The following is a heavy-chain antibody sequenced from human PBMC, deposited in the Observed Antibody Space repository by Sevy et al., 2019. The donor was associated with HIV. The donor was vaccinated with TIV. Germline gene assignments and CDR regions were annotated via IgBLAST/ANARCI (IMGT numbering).Heavy chain of an antibody. Sequence: GGSVRLSCAASGFTFSAYYMSWIRQAPGKGLEWVSYISSSGSTIYYADSVKGRFTISRDNAKNSLYLQMNSLRAEDTALYYCARAPTTNWYPDWFDPWGQGTLVTVSS. CDR3: ARAPTTNWYPDWFDP. J-gene: IGHJ5*02. D-gene: IGHD1-1*01. V-gene: IGHV3-11*04. CDR1: GFTFSAYY. CDR2: ISSSGSTI.